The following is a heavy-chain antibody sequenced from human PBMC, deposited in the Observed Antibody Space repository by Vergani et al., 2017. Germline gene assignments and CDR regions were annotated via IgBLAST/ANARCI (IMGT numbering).Heavy chain of an antibody. CDR1: GGSFSGYY. V-gene: IGHV4-34*01. Sequence: QVQLQQWGAGLLKPSETLSLTCAVYGGSFSGYYWSWIRQPPGKGLEWIGEINHSGSTNYNPSLKSRVTISVDTSKNQFSLKLSSVTAADTAVYYCVRLGYYYGSGSYYLYYFDYWGQGTLVTVSS. CDR2: INHSGST. D-gene: IGHD3-10*01. J-gene: IGHJ4*02. CDR3: VRLGYYYGSGSYYLYYFDY.